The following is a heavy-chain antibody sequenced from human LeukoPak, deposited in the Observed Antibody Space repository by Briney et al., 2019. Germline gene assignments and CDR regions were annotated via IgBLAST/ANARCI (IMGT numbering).Heavy chain of an antibody. D-gene: IGHD5-18*01. CDR3: AKDLQKYSYGPYYFDY. J-gene: IGHJ4*02. CDR1: GFTFSSYA. Sequence: GGSLRLSCAASGFTFSSYAMSWVRQAPGKGLEWISAMSGSGGSTYYADSVKGRFTISRDNSKNTLYLQMNSLRAEDTAVYYCAKDLQKYSYGPYYFDYWGQGTLVTVPS. V-gene: IGHV3-23*01. CDR2: MSGSGGST.